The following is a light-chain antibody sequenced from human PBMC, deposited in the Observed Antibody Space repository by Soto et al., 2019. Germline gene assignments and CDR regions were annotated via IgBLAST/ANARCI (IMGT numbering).Light chain of an antibody. CDR2: DTN. Sequence: QAVVTQEPSLTVSPGGTVTLTCASSTGAVTTDHYPYWFQQQPGQAPRTLIFDTNNRQSWTPARFSGSLLGGKAALTLSGAQHEDEADYCCLVSDSGVVVFGGGTKLTVL. CDR1: TGAVTTDHY. V-gene: IGLV7-46*01. CDR3: LVSDSGVVV. J-gene: IGLJ2*01.